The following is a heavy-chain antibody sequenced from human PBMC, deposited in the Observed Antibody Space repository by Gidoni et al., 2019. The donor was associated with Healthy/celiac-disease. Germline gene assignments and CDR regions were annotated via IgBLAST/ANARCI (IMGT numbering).Heavy chain of an antibody. V-gene: IGHV4-4*02. J-gene: IGHJ4*02. Sequence: QVQLQESGPGLVKPSGTLSVTGAVSGGSISSSNWWSWVRQPPGNGLEWIGGIYHSWSTNYNPSLKSRVTISVDKSKTQFALKLSSVTAAYTAVYYCARDQRVYSSSWGQVTLVTVSS. CDR1: GGSISSSNW. CDR3: ARDQRVYSSS. CDR2: IYHSWST. D-gene: IGHD6-13*01.